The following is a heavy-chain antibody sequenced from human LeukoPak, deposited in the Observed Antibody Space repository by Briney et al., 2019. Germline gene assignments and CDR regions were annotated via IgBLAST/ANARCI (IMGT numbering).Heavy chain of an antibody. J-gene: IGHJ4*02. V-gene: IGHV3-13*04. D-gene: IGHD3-9*01. CDR2: IGAAGDT. CDR3: ARGNILTGYMY. CDR1: GFTFSSYD. Sequence: PGGSLRLSCAASGFTFSSYDMHWVRQVTGEGLEWVSAIGAAGDTYYPGSVKGRFTISRENAKNSLYLQMNSRRAGDTAVYYCARGNILTGYMYWGQGTLVTVSS.